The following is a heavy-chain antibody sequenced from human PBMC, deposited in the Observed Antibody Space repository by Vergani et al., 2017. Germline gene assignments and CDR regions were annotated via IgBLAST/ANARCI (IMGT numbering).Heavy chain of an antibody. V-gene: IGHV3-23*01. J-gene: IGHJ4*02. CDR3: AGPTYYYGSEIDY. Sequence: EVRLLESGGGLVQPGGSLRLSCVGSGFTFSSYAMSWVRQAPGKGLEWVSAISGSGGSTYYADSVKGRFTISRDNSKNTLYLQMNSLRAEDTAVYYCAGPTYYYGSEIDYWGQGTLVTVSS. D-gene: IGHD3-10*01. CDR1: GFTFSSYA. CDR2: ISGSGGST.